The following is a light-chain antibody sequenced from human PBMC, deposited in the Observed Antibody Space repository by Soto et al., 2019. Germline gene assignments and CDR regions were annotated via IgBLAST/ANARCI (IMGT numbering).Light chain of an antibody. J-gene: IGKJ1*01. CDR3: QQSYNTQWT. Sequence: EIVLTQSPPTLSLSPGERATLSCRASQSVSSYLAWYQQKPGQAPRLLIYDASNRATGIPARFSGSGSGTDFTLTISSLEPEDFATYYCQQSYNTQWTFGQGTKGDIK. V-gene: IGKV3-11*01. CDR2: DAS. CDR1: QSVSSY.